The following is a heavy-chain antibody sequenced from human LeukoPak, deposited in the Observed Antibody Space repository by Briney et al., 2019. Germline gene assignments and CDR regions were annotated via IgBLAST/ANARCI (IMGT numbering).Heavy chain of an antibody. V-gene: IGHV1-46*01. D-gene: IGHD3-22*01. J-gene: IGHJ4*02. CDR1: GYTFISYY. Sequence: GASVKVSCKASGYTFISYYMHWVRQAPGQGLEWMGIINPSGGSTSYAQKFQGRVTMTRDTSTSTVYMELSSLRSEDTAVYYCARDIDYDSSGYYPHFDYWGQGTLVTVSS. CDR3: ARDIDYDSSGYYPHFDY. CDR2: INPSGGST.